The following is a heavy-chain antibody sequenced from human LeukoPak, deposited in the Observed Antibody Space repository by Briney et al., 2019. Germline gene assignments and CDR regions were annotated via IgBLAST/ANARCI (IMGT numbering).Heavy chain of an antibody. CDR3: AKDKPEWYNWKNWFDP. CDR2: IRYDGSNK. D-gene: IGHD1-20*01. J-gene: IGHJ5*02. Sequence: GGSLRLSCAASGFTFSSYGMHWVRQAPGKGLGWVAFIRYDGSNKYYADSVKGRFTISRDNSKNTLYLQMNSLRAEDTAVYYCAKDKPEWYNWKNWFDPWGQGTLVTVSS. CDR1: GFTFSSYG. V-gene: IGHV3-30*02.